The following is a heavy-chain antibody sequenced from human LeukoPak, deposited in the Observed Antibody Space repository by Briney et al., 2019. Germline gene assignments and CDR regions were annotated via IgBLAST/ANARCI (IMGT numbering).Heavy chain of an antibody. CDR1: GYIFTHYW. J-gene: IGHJ4*02. D-gene: IGHD3-10*01. V-gene: IGHV5-51*01. Sequence: GESLKISCQVSGYIFTHYWIGWVRQMPGNGLESMGIIYPADSDTTYSPSFQGQVTISVDKSISTVYLQWSSLKTSDTAMYYCARQSRDGSKTRGYYFDYWGQGTLVTVSS. CDR2: IYPADSDT. CDR3: ARQSRDGSKTRGYYFDY.